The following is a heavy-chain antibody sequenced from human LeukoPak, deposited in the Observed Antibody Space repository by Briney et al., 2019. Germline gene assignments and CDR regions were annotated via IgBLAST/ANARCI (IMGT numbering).Heavy chain of an antibody. V-gene: IGHV3-7*01. D-gene: IGHD6-13*01. CDR3: ARVGVQVSSSWYSDSYYMDV. CDR2: IKQDGSEK. J-gene: IGHJ6*03. Sequence: PGGSLRLSCAASGFSFSSYWMSWVRQAPGKGLEWVANIKQDGSEKFYVDSVKGRFTISRDNAKNSLYLQMNSLRAEDTAVYYCARVGVQVSSSWYSDSYYMDVWGKGTTVTVSS. CDR1: GFSFSSYW.